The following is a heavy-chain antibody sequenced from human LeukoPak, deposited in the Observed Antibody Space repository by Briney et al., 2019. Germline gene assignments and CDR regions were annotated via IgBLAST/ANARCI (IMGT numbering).Heavy chain of an antibody. CDR2: ISYDGRNN. Sequence: GGSLRLSCAASGFTFSSYAMYWVRQAPGEGLEWVATISYDGRNNYYADSVKGRLTIARDNSKNTLYLQMSSLRAEDTAVYYCVRSTGKFYYGADVWGQGTTVTVSS. D-gene: IGHD4/OR15-4a*01. V-gene: IGHV3-30*04. CDR1: GFTFSSYA. CDR3: VRSTGKFYYGADV. J-gene: IGHJ6*02.